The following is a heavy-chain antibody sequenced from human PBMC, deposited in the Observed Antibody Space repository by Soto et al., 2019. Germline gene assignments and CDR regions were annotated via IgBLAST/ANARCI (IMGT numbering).Heavy chain of an antibody. CDR1: GGTFSSYA. J-gene: IGHJ4*02. CDR3: AGDHRSIAARSFDY. V-gene: IGHV1-69*13. D-gene: IGHD6-6*01. Sequence: SVKVSCKASGGTFSSYAISWVRQAPGQGLEWMGGIIPIFGTANYAQKFQGRVTITADESTSTAYMELSSLRSEDTAVYYCAGDHRSIAARSFDYRGKGTLVTVSS. CDR2: IIPIFGTA.